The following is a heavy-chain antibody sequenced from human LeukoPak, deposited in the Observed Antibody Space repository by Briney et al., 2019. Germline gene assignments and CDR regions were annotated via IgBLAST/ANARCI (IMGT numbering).Heavy chain of an antibody. CDR1: GFDFSTYD. D-gene: IGHD1-26*01. V-gene: IGHV3-23*01. Sequence: GGSLTLSCVAYGFDFSTYDMSWLRQAPGKGLEWVSGIGGGDTHYADSVKGRFTISRDNSRNTVELQMSSLQAEDTAVYYCAKDGQSFNSMWDYLDSWGRGTLVTVSS. J-gene: IGHJ4*02. CDR2: IGGGDT. CDR3: AKDGQSFNSMWDYLDS.